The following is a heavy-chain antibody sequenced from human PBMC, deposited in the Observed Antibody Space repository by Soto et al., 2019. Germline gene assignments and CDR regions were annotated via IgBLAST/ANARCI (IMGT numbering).Heavy chain of an antibody. CDR3: ARSPYCSGGSCYASFDY. V-gene: IGHV4-30-4*01. J-gene: IGHJ4*02. CDR1: GGSISSGDYY. CDR2: IYYSGST. Sequence: SETLSLTCTVSGGSISSGDYYWSWIRQPPGKGLEWIGYIYYSGSTYYNPSLKSRVTISVDTSKNQFSLKLSSVTAADTAVYYCARSPYCSGGSCYASFDYWGQGTLVTVSS. D-gene: IGHD2-15*01.